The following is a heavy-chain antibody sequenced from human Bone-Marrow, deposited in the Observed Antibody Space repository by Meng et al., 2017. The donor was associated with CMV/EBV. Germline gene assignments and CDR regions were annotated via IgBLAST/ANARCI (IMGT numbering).Heavy chain of an antibody. CDR1: GDSISSGDYY. J-gene: IGHJ3*02. V-gene: IGHV4-39*07. Sequence: GSLRLSCTVSGDSISSGDYYWSWIRQPPGKGLEWIGEINHSGSTNYNPSLKSRVTISVDTSKNQFSLKLSSVTAADTAVYYCARNNWGYAFDIWGQGKMVTVSS. CDR3: ARNNWGYAFDI. D-gene: IGHD7-27*01. CDR2: INHSGST.